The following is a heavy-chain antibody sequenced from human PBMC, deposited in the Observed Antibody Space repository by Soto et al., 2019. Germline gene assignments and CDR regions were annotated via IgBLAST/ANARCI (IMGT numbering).Heavy chain of an antibody. V-gene: IGHV4-39*01. CDR3: ARHGVDTAMVIDPYYYYYGMDV. CDR1: GGSISSSSYD. Sequence: AETLSLTCTVSGGSISSSSYDWGWIRQPPGKGRECIVSIYYSGSTYDNPSLNSRVTISVDTSKNQFSLQLSSVPAADTAVYYCARHGVDTAMVIDPYYYYYGMDVWGQGTTVTVSS. CDR2: IYYSGST. D-gene: IGHD5-18*01. J-gene: IGHJ6*02.